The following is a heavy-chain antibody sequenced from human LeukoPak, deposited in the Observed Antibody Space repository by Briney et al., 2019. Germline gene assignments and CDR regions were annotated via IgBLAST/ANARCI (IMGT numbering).Heavy chain of an antibody. D-gene: IGHD3-16*01. J-gene: IGHJ6*02. Sequence: ASVKVSCKASGGTFSSYAISWVRQAPGKGLEWMGGFDPEDGETIYAQKFQGRVTMTEDTSTDTAYMELSSLRSEDTAVCYCATVGGYYYYGMDVWGQGTTVTVSS. V-gene: IGHV1-24*01. CDR1: GGTFSSYA. CDR2: FDPEDGET. CDR3: ATVGGYYYYGMDV.